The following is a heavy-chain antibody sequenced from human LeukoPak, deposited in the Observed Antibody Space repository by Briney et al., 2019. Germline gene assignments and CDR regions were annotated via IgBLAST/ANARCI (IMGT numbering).Heavy chain of an antibody. J-gene: IGHJ4*02. D-gene: IGHD3-10*01. CDR3: ARFDGSGSYYNY. CDR2: VYYSGST. Sequence: PSETLSLTCTVSDDSMSSYYWNWIRQPPGKGLEWIGYVYYSGSTYYNPSLKSRVTISVDTSKNQFSLKLSSVTAADTAVYYCARFDGSGSYYNYWGQGTLVTVSS. V-gene: IGHV4-59*08. CDR1: DDSMSSYY.